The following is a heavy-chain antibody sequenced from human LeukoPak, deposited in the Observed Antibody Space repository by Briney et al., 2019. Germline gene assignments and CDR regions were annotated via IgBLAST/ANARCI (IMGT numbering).Heavy chain of an antibody. Sequence: SETLSLTCTVSGGSISSGGYYWSWIRQQPGKRLEWIGYIYYSGSTYYNPSLKSRVTISVDTSKNQFSLKLSSVTAADTAVYYCAREGNIPSSSADYWGQGTLVTVSS. V-gene: IGHV4-31*03. CDR2: IYYSGST. CDR1: GGSISSGGYY. CDR3: AREGNIPSSSADY. D-gene: IGHD6-6*01. J-gene: IGHJ4*02.